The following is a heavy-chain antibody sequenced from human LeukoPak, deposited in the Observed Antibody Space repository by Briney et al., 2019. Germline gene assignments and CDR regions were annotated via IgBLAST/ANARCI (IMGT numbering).Heavy chain of an antibody. D-gene: IGHD3-16*02. J-gene: IGHJ4*02. Sequence: GGSLRLSCAASGFTFSSYAMHWVRQAPGKGLEWVAVIWYDGSNKYYADSVKGRFTISRDNSKNTLYLQMNSLRAEDTAVYYCARDLYSWGITFGGVIVPGYWGQGTLVTVSS. CDR1: GFTFSSYA. V-gene: IGHV3-33*08. CDR3: ARDLYSWGITFGGVIVPGY. CDR2: IWYDGSNK.